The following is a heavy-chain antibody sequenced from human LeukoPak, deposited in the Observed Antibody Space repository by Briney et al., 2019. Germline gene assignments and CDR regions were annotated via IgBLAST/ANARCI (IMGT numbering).Heavy chain of an antibody. Sequence: GGSLRLSCAASGFTFSSYSMNWVRQAPGKGLEWVSYISSSSSTIYYADSVKGRFTISRDNAKNSLYLQMNSLRAEDTAVYYCARVSKINDYDILTGYYSYYYMDVWGKGTTVTVSS. CDR2: ISSSSSTI. J-gene: IGHJ6*03. CDR1: GFTFSSYS. D-gene: IGHD3-9*01. V-gene: IGHV3-48*01. CDR3: ARVSKINDYDILTGYYSYYYMDV.